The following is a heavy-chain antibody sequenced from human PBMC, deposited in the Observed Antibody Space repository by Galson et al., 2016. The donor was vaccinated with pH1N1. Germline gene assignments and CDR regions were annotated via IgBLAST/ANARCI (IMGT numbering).Heavy chain of an antibody. V-gene: IGHV3-43D*03. CDR3: AKSSGYYGGYFDY. J-gene: IGHJ4*02. D-gene: IGHD6-19*01. Sequence: SLRLSCAASGFTFDDHAMHWVRQAPGKGLEWVSLISWNGGSTDYADSIKGRFTISRDNSKNSLYLQMNSLRAEDTALDYCAKSSGYYGGYFDYWGQGTLVTVSS. CDR1: GFTFDDHA. CDR2: ISWNGGST.